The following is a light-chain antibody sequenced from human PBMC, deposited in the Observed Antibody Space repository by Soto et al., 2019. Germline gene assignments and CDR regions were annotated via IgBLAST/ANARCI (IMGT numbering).Light chain of an antibody. J-gene: IGKJ4*01. Sequence: DIQMTQSPSSLSASVGDRVTIACRASQNITNFLNWYQHNPGKAPXXXXXAXSHLQSGVSSRFSGSGSGTDFTLTISSLHPEDFATYYCQQYNSYPLTFGGGTKVDI. CDR3: QQYNSYPLT. CDR1: QNITNF. V-gene: IGKV1-39*01. CDR2: AXS.